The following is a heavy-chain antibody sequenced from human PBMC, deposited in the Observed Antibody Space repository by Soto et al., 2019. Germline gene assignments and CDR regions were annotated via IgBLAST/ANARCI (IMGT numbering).Heavy chain of an antibody. J-gene: IGHJ6*03. D-gene: IGHD2-2*01. V-gene: IGHV1-2*04. CDR3: ARDGPVSLGAEPYCMDV. Sequence: ASVKVSCKASGYTFTGYYMHWVRQAPGQGLEWMGWINPNSGGTNYAQKFQGWVTMTRDTSISTAYMELSRLRSDDTAVYYCARDGPVSLGAEPYCMDVWGKGTTVTVSS. CDR1: GYTFTGYY. CDR2: INPNSGGT.